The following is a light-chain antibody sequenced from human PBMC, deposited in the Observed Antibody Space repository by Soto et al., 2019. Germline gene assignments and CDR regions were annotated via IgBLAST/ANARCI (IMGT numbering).Light chain of an antibody. V-gene: IGKV3-20*01. CDR2: GAS. J-gene: IGKJ4*01. CDR1: QSVSSSD. CDR3: QQFSSYPLT. Sequence: EIVLTQSPDPLSVSPGERATLSCISSQSVSSSDLAWYQQKPGQAPRLLISGASSRATGIPDRFSGGGSGTDFTLTISRLEPEDFAVYYCQQFSSYPLTLGGGTKVDIK.